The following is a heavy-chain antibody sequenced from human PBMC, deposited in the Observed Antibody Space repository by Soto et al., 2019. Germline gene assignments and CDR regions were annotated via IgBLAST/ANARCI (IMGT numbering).Heavy chain of an antibody. CDR1: GYTFSSYA. Sequence: AAVKLCSKASGYTFSSYAISWVRQAPGQGLEWMGWISAYNGNKNYAQKLQGRVTMTTDPSTSTAYMALRSLRSDDTAVYYCARPWDYDISASVYYYPCMDVWG. J-gene: IGHJ6*02. CDR3: ARPWDYDISASVYYYPCMDV. D-gene: IGHD3-9*01. V-gene: IGHV1-18*04. CDR2: ISAYNGNK.